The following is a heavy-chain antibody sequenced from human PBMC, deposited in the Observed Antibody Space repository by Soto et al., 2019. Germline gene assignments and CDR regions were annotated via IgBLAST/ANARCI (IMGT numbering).Heavy chain of an antibody. Sequence: QVQLQESGPGLVKPSETLSLTCTVSGGSISTYYWSWIRQPPGKGLEWIAYIFSRGSINYSPSLKSRVTISLDTSKNHVSLKMSSVTAADTAVYYCARHMWINDVVPYDAFDFWDQGTMVTVSS. CDR3: ARHMWINDVVPYDAFDF. V-gene: IGHV4-59*08. J-gene: IGHJ3*01. D-gene: IGHD5-12*01. CDR2: IFSRGSI. CDR1: GGSISTYY.